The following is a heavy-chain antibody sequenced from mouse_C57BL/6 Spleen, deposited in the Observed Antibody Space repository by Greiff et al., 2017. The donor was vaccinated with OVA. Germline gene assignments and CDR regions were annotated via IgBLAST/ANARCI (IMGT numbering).Heavy chain of an antibody. J-gene: IGHJ2*01. V-gene: IGHV2-2*01. D-gene: IGHD1-1*01. CDR3: ARGSYYYGSLYYCDY. Sequence: VQLKESGPGLVQPSQSLSITCTVSGFSLTSYGVHWVRQSPGKGLEWLGVIWSGGSTDYNAAFISKLIIRQNNSKIQVFFKMNILQAEDTAIYYCARGSYYYGSLYYCDYWGQGTTLTVSS. CDR1: GFSLTSYG. CDR2: IWSGGST.